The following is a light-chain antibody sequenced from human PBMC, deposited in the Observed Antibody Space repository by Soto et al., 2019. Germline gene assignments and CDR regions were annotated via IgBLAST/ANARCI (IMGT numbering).Light chain of an antibody. V-gene: IGLV1-44*01. Sequence: QSVLTQPPSASGTPGQRVTISCSGSSSNIGGNTVNWYQQLPGTAPKLLIYSNIQRPSGVPDRFSGSKSGTSASLAISGLQSEDEADYYCSAWDDNRTGPVFGGGTKLTVL. CDR3: SAWDDNRTGPV. CDR1: SSNIGGNT. CDR2: SNI. J-gene: IGLJ2*01.